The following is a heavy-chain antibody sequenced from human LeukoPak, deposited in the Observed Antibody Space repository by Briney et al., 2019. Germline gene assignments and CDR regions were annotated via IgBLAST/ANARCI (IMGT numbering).Heavy chain of an antibody. CDR3: ARDWKTNSFDY. CDR2: IYYDGSNI. V-gene: IGHV3-33*01. CDR1: EFTFTTYG. J-gene: IGHJ4*02. D-gene: IGHD1-1*01. Sequence: GESLKISCAASEFTFTTYGMHWVRQAPGKGLEWVAFIYYDGSNIYYADYVKGRFTISRDISKNTLYLQMYSLRAEDTAIYYCARDWKTNSFDYWGQGTLVTVSS.